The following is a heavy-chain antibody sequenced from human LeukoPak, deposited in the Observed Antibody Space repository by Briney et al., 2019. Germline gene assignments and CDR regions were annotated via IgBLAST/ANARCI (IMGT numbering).Heavy chain of an antibody. CDR3: AKAVTTFRPATDAFDI. J-gene: IGHJ3*02. CDR1: GFTFSSYA. D-gene: IGHD4-17*01. Sequence: GGSLRLSCAASGFTFSSYAMSWVRQAPGKGLEWVSAISGSGDSTYYADSVKGRFTISRDNSKNTLYLQMNSLRAEDTAVYYCAKAVTTFRPATDAFDIWGQGTMVTVSS. CDR2: ISGSGDST. V-gene: IGHV3-23*01.